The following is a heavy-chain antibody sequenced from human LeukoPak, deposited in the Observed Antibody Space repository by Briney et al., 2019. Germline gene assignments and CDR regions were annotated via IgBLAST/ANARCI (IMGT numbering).Heavy chain of an antibody. V-gene: IGHV4-39*07. CDR3: ARGYCSSTSCDPHFDY. J-gene: IGHJ4*02. D-gene: IGHD2-2*01. CDR2: IYYSGST. CDR1: GYSISSSSYY. Sequence: SETLSLTCTVSGYSISSSSYYWGWIRQPPGKGLEWIGSIYYSGSTYYNPSLKSRVTISVDTSKNQFSLKLSSVTAADTAVYYCARGYCSSTSCDPHFDYWGQGTLVTVSS.